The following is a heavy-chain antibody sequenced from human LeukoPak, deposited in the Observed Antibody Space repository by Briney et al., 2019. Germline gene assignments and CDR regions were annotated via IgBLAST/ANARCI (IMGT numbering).Heavy chain of an antibody. CDR3: ARDHTLRSAAGTLDN. CDR1: GYTFTRYG. D-gene: IGHD6-13*01. J-gene: IGHJ4*02. CDR2: ISAYNGYT. V-gene: IGHV1-18*01. Sequence: ASVKVSCKASGYTFTRYGITWVRQAPGQGREGMTWISAYNGYTNNAGKFQGRVTMTTDTSTSTAAIELRGLMSDDTAVYYFARDHTLRSAAGTLDNWGQGTLVTVSS.